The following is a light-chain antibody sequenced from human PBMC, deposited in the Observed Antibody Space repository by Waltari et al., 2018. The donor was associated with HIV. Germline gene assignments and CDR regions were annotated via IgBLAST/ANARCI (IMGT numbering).Light chain of an antibody. CDR3: QQYGTSQWT. V-gene: IGKV3-20*01. CDR2: GAS. Sequence: VFTQSPGPLSLSPGERAALSCRASQSVTSNYLAWYQQKPGRAPRLLISGASNRASGIPDRFSGSGAGTDFTLTISRLEPEDFAVYYCQQYGTSQWTFGRGTKVEI. J-gene: IGKJ1*01. CDR1: QSVTSNY.